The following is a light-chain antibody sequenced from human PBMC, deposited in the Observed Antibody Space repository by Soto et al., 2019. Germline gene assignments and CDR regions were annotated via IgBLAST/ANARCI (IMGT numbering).Light chain of an antibody. J-gene: IGKJ1*01. CDR3: QQYNNWPL. CDR1: QSVSSN. V-gene: IGKV3-15*01. Sequence: EIVMTQSPATLSVSPGARVPLSCRASQSVSSNLAWYPQKPGQAPRLLIYGASTRATGIPARFSGSGSGTEFTLTISSLQSEDFAVYYCQQYNNWPLFGQGTKVDIK. CDR2: GAS.